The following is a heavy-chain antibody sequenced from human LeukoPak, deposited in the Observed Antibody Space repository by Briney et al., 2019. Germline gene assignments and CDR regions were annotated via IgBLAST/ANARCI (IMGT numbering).Heavy chain of an antibody. V-gene: IGHV3-53*01. D-gene: IGHD3-10*01. J-gene: IGHJ6*02. Sequence: ETLSLTCTVSGGSISSNYMSWVRQAPGKGLEWVSVIYSGGSTYYADSVKGRFTISRDNSKNTLYLQMNSLRAEDTAVYYCARNYGSGTHYGMDVWGQGTTVTVSS. CDR2: IYSGGST. CDR1: GGSISSNY. CDR3: ARNYGSGTHYGMDV.